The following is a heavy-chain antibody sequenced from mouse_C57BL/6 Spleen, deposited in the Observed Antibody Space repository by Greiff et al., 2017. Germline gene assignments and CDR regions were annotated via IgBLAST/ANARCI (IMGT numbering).Heavy chain of an antibody. CDR2: ISYDGSN. Sequence: EVQLQESGPGLVKPSQSLSLTCSVTGYSITSGYYWNWIRQFPGNKLEWMGYISYDGSNNYNPSLKNRISITRDTSKNQFFLKLNSVTTEDTATYYCAGGSSYGFDYWGQGTTLTVSS. V-gene: IGHV3-6*01. J-gene: IGHJ2*01. CDR3: AGGSSYGFDY. D-gene: IGHD1-1*01. CDR1: GYSITSGYY.